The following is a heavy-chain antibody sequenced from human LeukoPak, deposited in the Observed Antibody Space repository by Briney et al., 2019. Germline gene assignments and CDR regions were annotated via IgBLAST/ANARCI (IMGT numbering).Heavy chain of an antibody. CDR2: IKSKNDGGTT. CDR1: GFTFSNAW. Sequence: PGGSLRLSCAASGFTFSNAWMSWVRQAPGKGLEWVGRIKSKNDGGTTDYAAPVKGRFTISRDDSKNTLYLQMNSLKTEDTAVYYCTTDAVVWGQGTLVTVSS. V-gene: IGHV3-15*01. J-gene: IGHJ4*02. D-gene: IGHD2-15*01. CDR3: TTDAVV.